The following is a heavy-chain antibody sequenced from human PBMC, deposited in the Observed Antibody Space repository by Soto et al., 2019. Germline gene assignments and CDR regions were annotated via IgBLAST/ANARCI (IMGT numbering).Heavy chain of an antibody. D-gene: IGHD1-26*01. CDR1: GDSISSGGSY. Sequence: SETLSLTCTVSGDSISSGGSYWTWIRQHPGKGLEWIGYTYYIGSPYYNPSLQSRVTISVDTSKNQVSLKLSSVTAADTAVYYCARARGTVAALNFYGLDVWGQETTVTVYS. V-gene: IGHV4-31*03. CDR3: ARARGTVAALNFYGLDV. J-gene: IGHJ6*02. CDR2: TYYIGSP.